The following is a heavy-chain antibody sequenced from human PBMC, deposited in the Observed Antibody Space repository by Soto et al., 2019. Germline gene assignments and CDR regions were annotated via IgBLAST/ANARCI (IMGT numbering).Heavy chain of an antibody. CDR1: VFILRDYY. J-gene: IGHJ6*01. V-gene: IGHV3-11*06. Sequence: GGSLRLSCASSVFILRDYYMTCIRHSPGKGLDYISYISSEGTYISYADSVKGRFTISRDNAKNSLFLQLNSLRAEDTGVYFCARLTVTNNYAMQVWGQGTTVIVS. CDR3: ARLTVTNNYAMQV. CDR2: ISSEGTYI. D-gene: IGHD4-17*01.